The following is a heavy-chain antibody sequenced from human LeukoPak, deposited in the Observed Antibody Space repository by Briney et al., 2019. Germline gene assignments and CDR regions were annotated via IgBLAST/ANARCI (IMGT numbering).Heavy chain of an antibody. J-gene: IGHJ6*03. V-gene: IGHV1-8*03. Sequence: ASVKVSCKASGYTFTSYDINWVRQATGQGLEWMGWMNPNSGNTGYAQKFQGRVTITRNTSISTAYMELSSLRSEDTAVYYCARSSEGRYYYDSSGYSYYYYYMDVWGKGTTVTISS. CDR2: MNPNSGNT. CDR1: GYTFTSYD. D-gene: IGHD3-22*01. CDR3: ARSSEGRYYYDSSGYSYYYYYMDV.